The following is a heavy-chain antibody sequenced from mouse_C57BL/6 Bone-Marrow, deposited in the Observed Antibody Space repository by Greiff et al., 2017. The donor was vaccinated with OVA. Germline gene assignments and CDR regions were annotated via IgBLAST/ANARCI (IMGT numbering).Heavy chain of an antibody. Sequence: QVQLQQPGAELVKPGASVKLSCKASGYTFTSYWMQWVKQRPGQGLEWIGEIDPSDSYTNYNQKFKGKATLTVDTSSSTAYMQLSSLTSEDSAVYYCARGVWDGYWGQGTTLTVSS. CDR1: GYTFTSYW. J-gene: IGHJ2*01. CDR2: IDPSDSYT. V-gene: IGHV1-50*01. D-gene: IGHD4-1*01. CDR3: ARGVWDGY.